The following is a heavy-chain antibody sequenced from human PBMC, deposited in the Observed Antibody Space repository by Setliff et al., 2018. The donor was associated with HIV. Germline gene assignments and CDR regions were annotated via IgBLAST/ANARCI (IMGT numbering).Heavy chain of an antibody. CDR2: LIPIVDIT. CDR3: AKGPNFEDAFDI. D-gene: IGHD2-8*01. V-gene: IGHV1-69*10. J-gene: IGHJ3*02. Sequence: ASVKVSCKASGGTFSNYAFSWVRQAPGQGLEWMGGLIPIVDITKSTQKFRDRVTFTADESTKTAQMELSGLTFVDTAVYYCAKGPNFEDAFDIWGQGTVVTVSS. CDR1: GGTFSNYA.